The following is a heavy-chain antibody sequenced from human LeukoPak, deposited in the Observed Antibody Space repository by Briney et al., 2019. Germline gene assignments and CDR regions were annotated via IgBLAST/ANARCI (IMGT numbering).Heavy chain of an antibody. CDR1: GFTFSSYG. D-gene: IGHD3-9*01. Sequence: PGGSLRLSCAASGFTFSSYGMHWVRQAPGKGLEWVAFIRYDGSNKYYADSVKGRFTISRDNSKNTLYLQMNSLRAEDTAVYYCAKGTRGYFDPQPFDYWGQGTLVTVSS. CDR3: AKGTRGYFDPQPFDY. J-gene: IGHJ4*02. V-gene: IGHV3-30*02. CDR2: IRYDGSNK.